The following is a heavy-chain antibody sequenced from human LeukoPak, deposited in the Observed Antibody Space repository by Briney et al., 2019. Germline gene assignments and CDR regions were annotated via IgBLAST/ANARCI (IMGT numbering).Heavy chain of an antibody. CDR2: ISSSSSTI. V-gene: IGHV3-48*01. J-gene: IGHJ6*03. CDR1: GFTFSSYS. CDR3: ARERASSSLPMDV. D-gene: IGHD6-6*01. Sequence: PGGSLRLSCAASGFTFSSYSMNWVRQAPGKGLEWVSYISSSSSTIYYADSVKGRFTISRDNAKNSLYLQMNSLRAEDTAVYYCARERASSSLPMDVWGKGTTVTVSS.